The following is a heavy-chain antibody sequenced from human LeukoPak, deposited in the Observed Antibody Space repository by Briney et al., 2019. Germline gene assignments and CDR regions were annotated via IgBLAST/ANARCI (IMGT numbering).Heavy chain of an antibody. J-gene: IGHJ4*01. CDR3: ASPPLDYGDYSIDY. D-gene: IGHD4-17*01. CDR1: GGSISSYY. V-gene: IGHV4-59*01. Sequence: SETLSLTCTVSGGSISSYYWSWIRQPPGKGLEWIGYIYYSGSTNYNPSLKSRVTISVDTSKNQFSLKLSSVTAADTAVYYCASPPLDYGDYSIDYWGHGTLVTVSS. CDR2: IYYSGST.